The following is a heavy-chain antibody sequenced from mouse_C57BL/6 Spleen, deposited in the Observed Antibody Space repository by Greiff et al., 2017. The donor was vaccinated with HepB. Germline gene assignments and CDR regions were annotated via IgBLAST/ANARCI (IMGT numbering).Heavy chain of an antibody. CDR3: ARPPFDY. CDR1: GYTFTSYW. V-gene: IGHV1-59*01. CDR2: IDPSDSYT. J-gene: IGHJ2*01. Sequence: QVQLQQPGAELVRPGTSVKLSCKASGYTFTSYWMHWVKQRPGQGLEWIGVIDPSDSYTNYNQKFKGKATLTVDTSSSTAYMQLSSLTSEDSAVYYCARPPFDYWGQGTTLTVSS.